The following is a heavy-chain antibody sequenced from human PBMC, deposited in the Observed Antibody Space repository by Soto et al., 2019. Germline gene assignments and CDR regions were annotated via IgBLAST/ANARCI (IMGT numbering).Heavy chain of an antibody. J-gene: IGHJ4*02. CDR1: GGTFSSYA. CDR2: IIPIFGTA. CDR3: ARGAGPGMAAAGTAFFDY. V-gene: IGHV1-69*01. Sequence: QVQLVQSGAEVKKPGSSVKVSCKASGGTFSSYAISWVRQAPGQGLEWMGGIIPIFGTANYAQKFQGRVTITADESTSTAYMELSSLRSEDTAVYYCARGAGPGMAAAGTAFFDYWGQGTLVTVSS. D-gene: IGHD6-13*01.